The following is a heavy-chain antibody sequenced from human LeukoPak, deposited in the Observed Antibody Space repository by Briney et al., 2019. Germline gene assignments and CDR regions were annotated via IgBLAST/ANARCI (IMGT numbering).Heavy chain of an antibody. D-gene: IGHD4-23*01. V-gene: IGHV3-48*03. J-gene: IGHJ4*02. CDR2: ISSSGSTI. Sequence: GGSLRLSCAASGFTFSNYEMNWVRQAPGKGLEWVSYISSSGSTIYYADSVKGRFTISRDNAKNSLYLQMNSLRVEDTAVYYCARGYAGTLFYWGQGTLVTVSS. CDR1: GFTFSNYE. CDR3: ARGYAGTLFY.